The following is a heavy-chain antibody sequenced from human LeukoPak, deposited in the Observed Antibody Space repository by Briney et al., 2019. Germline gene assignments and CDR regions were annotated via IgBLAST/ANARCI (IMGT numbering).Heavy chain of an antibody. CDR3: ARVSHFDSRGYSP. CDR2: IYYNGIT. CDR1: GGSISSYY. Sequence: SETLSLTCTVSGGSISSYYWSWIRQPPGKGLEWIGFIYYNGITNYNPSLKSRVTISVDTSKNQFSLKLSSATAADTAVYYCARVSHFDSRGYSPWGQGTLVTVYS. V-gene: IGHV4-59*01. D-gene: IGHD3-22*01. J-gene: IGHJ4*02.